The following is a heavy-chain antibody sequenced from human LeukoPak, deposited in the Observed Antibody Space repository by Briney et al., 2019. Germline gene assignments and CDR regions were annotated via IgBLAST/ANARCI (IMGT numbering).Heavy chain of an antibody. J-gene: IGHJ4*02. Sequence: NPSETLSLTCTVSGGSISSYYWSWIRQPPGKGLEWIGYIYYSGSTNYNPSLKSRVTISVDTSKNQFSLKLSSVTAADTAVYYCARARRERDYGVDYWGQGTLVTVSS. CDR1: GGSISSYY. V-gene: IGHV4-59*01. CDR2: IYYSGST. D-gene: IGHD4-17*01. CDR3: ARARRERDYGVDY.